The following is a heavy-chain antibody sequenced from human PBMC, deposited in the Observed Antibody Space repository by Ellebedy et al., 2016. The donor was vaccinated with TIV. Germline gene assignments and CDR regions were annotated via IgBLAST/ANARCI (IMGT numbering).Heavy chain of an antibody. J-gene: IGHJ4*02. Sequence: GESLKISCAAPGFTFEEYGMSWARQAPGKGLEWVAAISYNGDSTTYADSVKGRFTVSRDNAKNSLYLQMNSLRAEDTAVYYCARVITYYSDTRGFDYYIDYWGQGTLVTVSS. CDR1: GFTFEEYG. V-gene: IGHV3-20*04. CDR2: ISYNGDST. CDR3: ARVITYYSDTRGFDYYIDY. D-gene: IGHD3-22*01.